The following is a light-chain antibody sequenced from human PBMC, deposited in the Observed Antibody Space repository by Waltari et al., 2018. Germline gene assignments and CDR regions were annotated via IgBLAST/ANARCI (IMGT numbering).Light chain of an antibody. CDR1: QTITRW. Sequence: QMTQSPSNLYASVGDTVTITCRASQTITRWLAGYQQKPGKAPNLLLYKASILQAGVPSRFSGSGSGTEFTLTINNVQPDDSATFYCQQYNTFSPTFGQGTKVEIK. V-gene: IGKV1-5*03. CDR3: QQYNTFSPT. CDR2: KAS. J-gene: IGKJ1*01.